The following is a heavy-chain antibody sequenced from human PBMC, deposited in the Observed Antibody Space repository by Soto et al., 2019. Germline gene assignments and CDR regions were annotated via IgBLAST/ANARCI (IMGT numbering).Heavy chain of an antibody. Sequence: PGGSLGLSCAASEFTISSNYMSWVRQAPGKGLEWVSVIYSGGVTYYADSVKGRFTIARDSSKNTLYLQMNRLRAEDTAVYYCAGELERVFDYWGQGTLVTVSS. D-gene: IGHD1-1*01. J-gene: IGHJ4*02. V-gene: IGHV3-66*01. CDR3: AGELERVFDY. CDR2: IYSGGVT. CDR1: EFTISSNY.